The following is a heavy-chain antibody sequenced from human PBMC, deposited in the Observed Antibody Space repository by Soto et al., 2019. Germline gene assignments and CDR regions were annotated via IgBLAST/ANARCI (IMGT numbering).Heavy chain of an antibody. V-gene: IGHV4-39*01. CDR2: IYYSGST. Sequence: SETLSLTCTVSGGSISSSSYYWGWIRQPPGKGLEWIGSIYYSGSTYYNPSLKSRVTISVDTSKNQFSLKLSSVTAADTAVYYCARLQRGSSGWYREDYWGQGTLVTVSS. CDR3: ARLQRGSSGWYREDY. J-gene: IGHJ4*02. CDR1: GGSISSSSYY. D-gene: IGHD6-19*01.